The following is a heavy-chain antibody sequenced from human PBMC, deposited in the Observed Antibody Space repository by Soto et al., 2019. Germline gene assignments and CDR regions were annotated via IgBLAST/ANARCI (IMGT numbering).Heavy chain of an antibody. V-gene: IGHV1-69*01. Sequence: QEQLVQSGAEVKKPGSSVKVSCKASGGLFSSYPISWVRQVPGQGLEWMGGIIPVFQTAYYTQRFQGRVTITADESTNTAYMELSSLRSEDTAIYYCARGGSGYTWFNVFWGQGTLVTVSS. J-gene: IGHJ4*02. D-gene: IGHD3-22*01. CDR1: GGLFSSYP. CDR3: ARGGSGYTWFNVF. CDR2: IIPVFQTA.